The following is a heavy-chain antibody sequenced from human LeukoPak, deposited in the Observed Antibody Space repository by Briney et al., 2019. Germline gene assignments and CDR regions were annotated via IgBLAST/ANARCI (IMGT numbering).Heavy chain of an antibody. D-gene: IGHD3/OR15-3a*01. Sequence: IPSETLSLTCTVSGRSVSGYYCTWIRQPPGKGLEWIGFIYNSGSANYNPSLKSRLIISLDTSKNQFSLKLTSVIAADTAVYYCARDRVGLAMDVWGQGTTVTVSS. CDR3: ARDRVGLAMDV. CDR2: IYNSGSA. CDR1: GRSVSGYY. J-gene: IGHJ6*02. V-gene: IGHV4-59*02.